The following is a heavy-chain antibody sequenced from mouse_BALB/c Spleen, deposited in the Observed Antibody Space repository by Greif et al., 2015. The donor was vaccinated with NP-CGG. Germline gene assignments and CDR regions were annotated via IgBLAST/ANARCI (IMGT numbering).Heavy chain of an antibody. J-gene: IGHJ1*01. Sequence: VKLVESGAELAKPGASVKMSCKASGYTFTSYWMHWVKQRPGQGLEWIGYINPSTGYTEYNQKFKDKATLTADKSSSTAYMQLSSLTSEDSAVYYCARDHDYWYFDVWGAGTTVTVSS. CDR3: ARDHDYWYFDV. V-gene: IGHV1-7*01. CDR1: GYTFTSYW. CDR2: INPSTGYT.